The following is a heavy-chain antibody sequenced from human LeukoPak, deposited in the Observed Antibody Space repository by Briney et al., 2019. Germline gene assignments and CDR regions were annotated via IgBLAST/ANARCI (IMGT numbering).Heavy chain of an antibody. CDR2: IYSGGST. Sequence: PGGSLRLSCAASGFTVSSNYMSWVRQAPGKGLEWVSVIYSGGSTYYADSVKGRFTISRDNSKNTLYLQMNSLRAEDTAVYYCAKDRKWLVPYYFDYWGQGTLVTVSS. CDR3: AKDRKWLVPYYFDY. CDR1: GFTVSSNY. J-gene: IGHJ4*02. D-gene: IGHD6-19*01. V-gene: IGHV3-66*01.